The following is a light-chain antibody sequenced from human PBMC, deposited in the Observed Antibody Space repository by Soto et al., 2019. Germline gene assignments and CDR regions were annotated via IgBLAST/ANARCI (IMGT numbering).Light chain of an antibody. CDR1: SSDIGGYNY. CDR3: SSYTSSSTQV. V-gene: IGLV2-14*01. CDR2: EVS. J-gene: IGLJ3*02. Sequence: QSALTQPASVSGSPGQSITISCTETSSDIGGYNYVSWYQRHPGKVPKLMIYEVSNRPSGVSNRFSGSKSGNTASLTISGLQAEDEADYYCSSYTSSSTQVLGGGTKVTVL.